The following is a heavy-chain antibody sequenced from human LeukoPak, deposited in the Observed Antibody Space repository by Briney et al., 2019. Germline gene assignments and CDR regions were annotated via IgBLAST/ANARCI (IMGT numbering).Heavy chain of an antibody. CDR1: GGSFSAYY. V-gene: IGHV4-34*01. Sequence: SETLSLTCAVYGGSFSAYYWSWIRQPPGKGLEWIGEINHSGSTNYNPSLRSRVTVSVHTSKNQLSLMLSSVTAADTAVYYCARQWLVSPLFDYWGQGTLVTVSS. J-gene: IGHJ4*02. CDR2: INHSGST. CDR3: ARQWLVSPLFDY. D-gene: IGHD6-19*01.